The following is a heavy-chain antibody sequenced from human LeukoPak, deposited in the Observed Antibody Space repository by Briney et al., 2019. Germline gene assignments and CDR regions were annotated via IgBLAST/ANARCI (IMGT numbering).Heavy chain of an antibody. CDR2: ISSSGSTI. CDR1: GFTFSSYE. D-gene: IGHD3-16*02. J-gene: IGHJ4*02. V-gene: IGHV3-48*03. CDR3: ARAGIGSGGFKDYDYVWGSYPHY. Sequence: GGSLRLSCAASGFTFSSYEMNWVRQAPGKGLEWVSYISSSGSTIYYADSVKGRFTISRDNAKNSLYLQMNSLRAEDTAVYYCARAGIGSGGFKDYDYVWGSYPHYWGQGTLVTVSS.